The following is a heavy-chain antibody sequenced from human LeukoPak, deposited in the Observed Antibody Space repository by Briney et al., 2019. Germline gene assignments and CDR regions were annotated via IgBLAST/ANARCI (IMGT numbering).Heavy chain of an antibody. J-gene: IGHJ4*02. Sequence: GGSLRLSCAACGFTFSSYSMNWVRQAPGKGREWVSSICIISSCIYYSDSVQGRFTISRGNANNSLYLLMISLRAEATAVYYCARDVRYCSGGSCLHYWGQGTLVTVSS. CDR1: GFTFSSYS. D-gene: IGHD2-15*01. CDR2: ICIISSCI. CDR3: ARDVRYCSGGSCLHY. V-gene: IGHV3-21*01.